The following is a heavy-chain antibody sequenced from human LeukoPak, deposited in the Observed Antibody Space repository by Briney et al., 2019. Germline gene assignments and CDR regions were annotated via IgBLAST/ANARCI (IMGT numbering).Heavy chain of an antibody. Sequence: SETLSLTCTVSGYSISSGYYWSWIRPPPGKGLEWVGYIYYSGSTNYNPSLKSRVTISVDTSKNQFSLKLSSVTAADTAVYYCARPTVTTIGGFVYWGQGTLVTVSS. CDR2: IYYSGST. J-gene: IGHJ4*02. CDR3: ARPTVTTIGGFVY. D-gene: IGHD4-11*01. V-gene: IGHV4-61*01. CDR1: GYSISSGYY.